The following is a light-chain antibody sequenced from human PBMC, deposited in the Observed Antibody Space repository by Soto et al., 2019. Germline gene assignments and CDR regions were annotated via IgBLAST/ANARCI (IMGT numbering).Light chain of an antibody. CDR1: QSVSSY. Sequence: EIVLTQSPATLSLYPGERDTLSCRTSQSVSSYLAWYQQKPGQAPRLHIYDTSNSATGIPARFSGSGSETDITLTIRSLEPEDFAVYYSQHRSNFPPELTFGGGNKGEIK. CDR3: QHRSNFPPELT. V-gene: IGKV3-11*01. J-gene: IGKJ4*01. CDR2: DTS.